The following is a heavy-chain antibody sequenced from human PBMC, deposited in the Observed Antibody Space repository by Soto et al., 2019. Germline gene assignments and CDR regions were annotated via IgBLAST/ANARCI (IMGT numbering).Heavy chain of an antibody. J-gene: IGHJ5*02. CDR3: AKGTNWFDP. Sequence: GESLRLSCAASGFTFSSYGMHWVRQAPGKGLEWVAVISYDGSNKYYADSVKGRFTISRDNSKNTLYLQMNSLRAEDTAVYYFAKGTNWFDPWGQGTLVTVS. CDR1: GFTFSSYG. V-gene: IGHV3-30*18. D-gene: IGHD1-1*01. CDR2: ISYDGSNK.